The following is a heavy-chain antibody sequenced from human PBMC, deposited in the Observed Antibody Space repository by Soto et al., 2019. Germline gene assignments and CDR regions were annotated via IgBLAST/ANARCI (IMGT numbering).Heavy chain of an antibody. CDR3: ASAYCSSTSCDFRSHYYYYGMDV. CDR1: GYTFTSYD. J-gene: IGHJ6*02. V-gene: IGHV1-8*01. D-gene: IGHD2-2*01. CDR2: MNPNSGNT. Sequence: ASVKVSCKASGYTFTSYDINWVRQATGQGLEWMGWMNPNSGNTGYAQKFQGRVTMTRNTSISTAYMELSSLRSEDTAVYYCASAYCSSTSCDFRSHYYYYGMDVWGQGTTVTVSS.